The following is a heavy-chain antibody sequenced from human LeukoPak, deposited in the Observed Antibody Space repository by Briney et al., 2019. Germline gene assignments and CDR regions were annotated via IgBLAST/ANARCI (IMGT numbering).Heavy chain of an antibody. CDR3: AREVYSSSWRDFDY. CDR1: GGTFSSYA. D-gene: IGHD6-13*01. J-gene: IGHJ4*02. Sequence: GASVKVSCKASGGTFSSYAISWVRQAPGQGLEWMGWINPNSGGSTSYAQKFQGRVTMTRDMSTSTVYMELSSLRSEDTAVYYCAREVYSSSWRDFDYWGQGTLVTVSS. V-gene: IGHV1-46*01. CDR2: INPNSGGST.